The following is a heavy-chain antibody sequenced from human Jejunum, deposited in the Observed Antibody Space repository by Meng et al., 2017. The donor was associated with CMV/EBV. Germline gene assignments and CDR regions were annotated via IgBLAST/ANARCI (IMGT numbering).Heavy chain of an antibody. CDR2: IKHDGSDK. CDR1: GFSFSSYW. D-gene: IGHD6-19*01. V-gene: IGHV3-7*01. CDR3: ASTAGCDY. J-gene: IGHJ4*01. Sequence: SCSASGFSFSSYWMTWVSQAPGKGLEWVANIKHDGSDKYYVDSVKGRFTISRDNAKNSLYLQMNSLRVEDTATYYCASTAGCDYWGQGTRVTVSS.